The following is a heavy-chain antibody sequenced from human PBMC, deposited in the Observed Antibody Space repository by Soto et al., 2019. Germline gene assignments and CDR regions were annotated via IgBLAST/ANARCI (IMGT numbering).Heavy chain of an antibody. CDR3: ARVFQSSVVTAAILGMDV. CDR2: ISAYNGNT. CDR1: GYTFTSYG. D-gene: IGHD2-2*01. V-gene: IGHV1-18*01. J-gene: IGHJ6*02. Sequence: ASVKVSFKASGYTFTSYGISWVRQAPGQGLEWMGCISAYNGNTNYAQKLQGRVTMTTDTSTSTAYMELRSLRSDDTAVYYCARVFQSSVVTAAILGMDVWGQGTTVTVSS.